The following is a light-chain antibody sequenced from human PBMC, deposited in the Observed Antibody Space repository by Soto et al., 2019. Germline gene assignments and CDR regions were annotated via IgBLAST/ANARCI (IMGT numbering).Light chain of an antibody. CDR1: SSDVGGYNY. CDR2: EVN. CDR3: SSYTSSSADVV. Sequence: QSALTQPPSASGSPGQSVTISCTGTSSDVGGYNYVSWYQQHPGKAPKLMIYEVNKRPSGVPDRFSGSKSGNTASLTISGLQAEDEADYFCSSYTSSSADVVFGGGTKLTVL. V-gene: IGLV2-8*01. J-gene: IGLJ2*01.